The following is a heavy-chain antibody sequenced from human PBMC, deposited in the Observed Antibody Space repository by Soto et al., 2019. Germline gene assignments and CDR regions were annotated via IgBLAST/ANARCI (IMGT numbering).Heavy chain of an antibody. CDR2: IKEDGSQK. J-gene: IGHJ4*02. V-gene: IGHV3-7*01. Sequence: EVQLVESGGDLVQPGGSLRLSCAVSGFTFSHYWMTWVRQAPGKGLEWVANIKEDGSQKNYVDSVKGRFTVSRDNAKNSLYLQMYSMRAEDTAVDYCARSGSEVDYWGQGTLVIVSS. CDR3: ARSGSEVDY. D-gene: IGHD3-10*01. CDR1: GFTFSHYW.